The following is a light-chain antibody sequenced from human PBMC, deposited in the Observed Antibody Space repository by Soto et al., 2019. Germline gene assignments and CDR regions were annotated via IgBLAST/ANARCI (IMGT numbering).Light chain of an antibody. J-gene: IGKJ5*01. CDR2: GAS. Sequence: EIVLTQSPGTLSLSPGERATLSCRASQSVSSSYLAWYQQKPGQAPRLLISGASSRATGIPDRFSGSGSGTDFTLTISRLEPEDFAIYDCQQYGNSPITFGQGTRLEIK. CDR3: QQYGNSPIT. CDR1: QSVSSSY. V-gene: IGKV3-20*01.